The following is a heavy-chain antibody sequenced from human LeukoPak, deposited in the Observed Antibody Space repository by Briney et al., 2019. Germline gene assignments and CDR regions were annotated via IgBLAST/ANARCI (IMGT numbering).Heavy chain of an antibody. Sequence: SETLSLTCTVSGGSLSSYYWSWVRQPPGKGLEWIGYIYYSGSTHYNPSLKSGGTISVDTSQHQFSLKLSSVTAADTAVYFCARARNYYDSSDYYYEGDAFDIWGQGTMVTVSS. V-gene: IGHV4-59*01. CDR2: IYYSGST. CDR1: GGSLSSYY. J-gene: IGHJ3*02. CDR3: ARARNYYDSSDYYYEGDAFDI. D-gene: IGHD3-22*01.